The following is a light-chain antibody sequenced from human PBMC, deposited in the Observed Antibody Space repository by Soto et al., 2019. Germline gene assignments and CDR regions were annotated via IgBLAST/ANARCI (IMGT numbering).Light chain of an antibody. CDR2: DAS. J-gene: IGKJ5*01. CDR1: QSISSW. V-gene: IGKV1-5*01. Sequence: DIQMTQFPSTLSASVGDRVTITCRASQSISSWLAWYQQKPGKAPKLLIYDASSLESGVPSRFSGSGSGTEFTLTISSLQPDDFATYYCQQYYSYPPITFGQGTRLEIK. CDR3: QQYYSYPPIT.